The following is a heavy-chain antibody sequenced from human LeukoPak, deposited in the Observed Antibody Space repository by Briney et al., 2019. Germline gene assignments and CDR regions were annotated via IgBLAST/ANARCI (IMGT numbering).Heavy chain of an antibody. V-gene: IGHV3-30-3*01. J-gene: IGHJ4*02. CDR1: GFTFGSYA. CDR2: ISYDGSNK. CDR3: AREGGIAAAGIVTADY. Sequence: PGGSLRLSCVASGFTFGSYAIHWVRQAPGKGLEWVAVISYDGSNKYYADSVKGRFTISRDNSKNTLYLQMNSLRSDDTAVYYCAREGGIAAAGIVTADYWGQGTLVTVSS. D-gene: IGHD6-13*01.